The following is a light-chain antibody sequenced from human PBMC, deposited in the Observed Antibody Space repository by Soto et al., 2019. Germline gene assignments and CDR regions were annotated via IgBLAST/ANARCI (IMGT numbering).Light chain of an antibody. CDR3: QQYYSTWT. CDR1: QSFLYSSNNKNY. CDR2: WAS. Sequence: DIVMTQSPDSLAVSLGERATINCKSSQSFLYSSNNKNYLAWYQQKPGQPPKLLIYWASTRESGVPDRFSGSGSGTDFTLTISSLQAEDVAVYYCQQYYSTWTFGQGTKV. V-gene: IGKV4-1*01. J-gene: IGKJ1*01.